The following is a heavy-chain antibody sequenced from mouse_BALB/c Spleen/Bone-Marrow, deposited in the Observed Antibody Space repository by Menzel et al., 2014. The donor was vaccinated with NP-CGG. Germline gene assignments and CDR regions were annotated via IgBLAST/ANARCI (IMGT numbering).Heavy chain of an antibody. CDR1: GFNIKDTY. CDR2: IDPANGNT. J-gene: IGHJ3*01. D-gene: IGHD1-1*01. CDR3: ARDYGRTAWFAY. V-gene: IGHV14-3*02. Sequence: EVQLQQSGAELVKPGASVKLSYTASGFNIKDTYIHWVKQRPEQGLEWIGGIDPANGNTKYDPKFQGKATITADTSSNTAYLQLSSLTSEDTGVYYCARDYGRTAWFAYWGQGTLVTVSA.